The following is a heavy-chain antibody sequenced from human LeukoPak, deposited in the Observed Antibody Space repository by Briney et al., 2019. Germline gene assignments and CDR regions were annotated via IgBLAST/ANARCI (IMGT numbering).Heavy chain of an antibody. D-gene: IGHD2-8*02. CDR2: IKSDGSMT. V-gene: IGHV3-74*01. CDR3: ASQLVGAAFDP. Sequence: QPGGSLRLSCVASGFTFSGYWMHWVRQPPGKGLVWVSRIKSDGSMTNYADSVKGRLTISRDNTKNTLYLQMNSLRAEDTAVYYCASQLVGAAFDPWGQGTLVTVSS. CDR1: GFTFSGYW. J-gene: IGHJ5*02.